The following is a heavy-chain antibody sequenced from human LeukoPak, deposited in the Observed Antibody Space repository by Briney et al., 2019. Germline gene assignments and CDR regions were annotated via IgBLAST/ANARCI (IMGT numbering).Heavy chain of an antibody. CDR3: ARREHGGDNWFDP. CDR2: IIPTFGTA. V-gene: IGHV1-69*13. J-gene: IGHJ5*02. CDR1: GGTFSSYA. Sequence: SVKVSFKASGGTFSSYAISWVRQAPGQGLEWMGGIIPTFGTANYAQKFQGRVTITADESTSTAYMELSSLRSEDTAVYYCARREHGGDNWFDPWGQGTLVTVSS. D-gene: IGHD3-10*01.